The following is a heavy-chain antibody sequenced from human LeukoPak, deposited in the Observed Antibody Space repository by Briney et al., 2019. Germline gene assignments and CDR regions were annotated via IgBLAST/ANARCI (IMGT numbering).Heavy chain of an antibody. D-gene: IGHD2-2*01. CDR2: TYYRSTWYN. V-gene: IGHV6-1*01. CDR1: GDSVSSNSVT. Sequence: SQTLSLTCAISGDSVSSNSVTWNWIRQSPSRGLEWLGRTYYRSTWYNDYAVSVRGRITVNPDTSKNQFSLHLNSVTPEDAAVYYCARRLTQYDCFDPWGQGILVTVSS. CDR3: ARRLTQYDCFDP. J-gene: IGHJ5*02.